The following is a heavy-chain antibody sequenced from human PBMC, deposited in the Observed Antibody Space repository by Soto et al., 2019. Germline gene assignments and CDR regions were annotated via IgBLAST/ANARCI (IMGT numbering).Heavy chain of an antibody. J-gene: IGHJ5*02. CDR1: GGSISSYY. D-gene: IGHD1-7*01. CDR2: IYTSGST. CDR3: ARVGRYNWDYPLDP. Sequence: QVQLQESGPGLVKPSETLSLTCTVSGGSISSYYWSWIRQPAGKGLEWIGRIYTSGSTNYNPSLTSRVTMSVVTSKTQFSLKLSSVTAADTAVYDCARVGRYNWDYPLDPWGQGTLVTVSS. V-gene: IGHV4-4*07.